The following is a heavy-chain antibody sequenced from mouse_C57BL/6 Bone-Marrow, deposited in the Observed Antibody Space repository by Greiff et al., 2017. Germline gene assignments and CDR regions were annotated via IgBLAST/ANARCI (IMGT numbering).Heavy chain of an antibody. Sequence: QVQLQQPGTELVKPGASVKLSCKASGYTFTSYWMHWVKQRPGQGLEWIGNINPSNGGTNYNEKFKSKATLTVDKSSSTAYMQLSCLTSEDSAVYYCARTPPITTVVATLGYWGQGTTLTVSS. V-gene: IGHV1-53*01. CDR3: ARTPPITTVVATLGY. D-gene: IGHD1-1*01. J-gene: IGHJ2*01. CDR2: INPSNGGT. CDR1: GYTFTSYW.